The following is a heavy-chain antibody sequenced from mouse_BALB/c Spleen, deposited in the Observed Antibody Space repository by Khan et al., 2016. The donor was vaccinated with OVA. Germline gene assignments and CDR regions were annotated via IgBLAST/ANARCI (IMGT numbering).Heavy chain of an antibody. CDR1: GYTFTDSY. J-gene: IGHJ3*01. V-gene: IGHV1-77*01. Sequence: QVQLQQSGAELARPGASVKLSCKASGYTFTDSYINWVKQRTGQGLEWIGEISPGSGDTYYNERFKGKATLTADKSSSTAYMQLSSLTSEASAVYFGARRNYFGYTFAYWGQGNLVTVSA. D-gene: IGHD1-2*01. CDR2: ISPGSGDT. CDR3: ARRNYFGYTFAY.